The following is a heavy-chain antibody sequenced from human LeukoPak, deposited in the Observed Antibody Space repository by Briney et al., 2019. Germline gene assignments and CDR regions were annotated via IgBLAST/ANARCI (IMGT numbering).Heavy chain of an antibody. CDR3: ARDSGDTAMVTTRYNWFDP. CDR2: IWYDGSKK. Sequence: PGGSLRLSCAASGFIFSSYGMHWVRQTPDKGLEWVAVIWYDGSKKYYADSVKGRFTISRDNSKNTLYLEMNSLRAEDTAVYYCARDSGDTAMVTTRYNWFDPWGQGTLVTVSS. J-gene: IGHJ5*02. V-gene: IGHV3-33*01. CDR1: GFIFSSYG. D-gene: IGHD5-18*01.